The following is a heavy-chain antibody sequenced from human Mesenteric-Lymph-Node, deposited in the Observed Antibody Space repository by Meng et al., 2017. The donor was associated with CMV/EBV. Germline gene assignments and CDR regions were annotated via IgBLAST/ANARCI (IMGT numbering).Heavy chain of an antibody. CDR1: EYTFIDYY. CDR3: AKDGGSYLDYYFDY. Sequence: KASEYTFIDYYMHWVRQAPGQGLEWMGWINPNTGDTNYAQKFQGRVTMTRDMSINTVYMELTRLRSNDTAVYYCAKDGGSYLDYYFDYWGQGTLVTVS. D-gene: IGHD1-26*01. V-gene: IGHV1-2*02. J-gene: IGHJ4*02. CDR2: INPNTGDT.